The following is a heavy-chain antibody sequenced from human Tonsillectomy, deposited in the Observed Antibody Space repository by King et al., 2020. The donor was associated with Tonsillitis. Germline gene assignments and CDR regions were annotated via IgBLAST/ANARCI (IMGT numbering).Heavy chain of an antibody. CDR3: ARIPLEYCSSTSCYVEYGIDV. J-gene: IGHJ6*02. CDR2: ISYDGTNK. Sequence: HVQLVESGGGVVQPGRSLRLSCAASRFSFITYAMHWVRQAPGKGLEWVALISYDGTNKYYADSVKGRFTISRDNSKNTLYLQMNSLRAEDTAVYYCARIPLEYCSSTSCYVEYGIDVWGQGTTVTVSS. D-gene: IGHD2-2*01. V-gene: IGHV3-30*04. CDR1: RFSFITYA.